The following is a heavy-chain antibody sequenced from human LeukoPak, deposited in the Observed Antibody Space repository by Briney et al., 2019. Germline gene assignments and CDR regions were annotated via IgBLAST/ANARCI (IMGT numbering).Heavy chain of an antibody. CDR1: GGSFSGYY. J-gene: IGHJ4*02. CDR3: ARSIAARPRCFDY. D-gene: IGHD6-6*01. Sequence: SETLSLTCAVYGGSFSGYYWSWIRQPPGKGLEWIGEINHSGSTNYNPSLKSRVTISVDTSKNQFSLKLSSVTAADTAVYYCARSIAARPRCFDYWGQGTLVTVPS. CDR2: INHSGST. V-gene: IGHV4-34*01.